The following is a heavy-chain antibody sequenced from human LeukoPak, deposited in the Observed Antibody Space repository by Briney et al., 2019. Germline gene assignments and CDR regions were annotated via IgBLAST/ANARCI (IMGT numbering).Heavy chain of an antibody. D-gene: IGHD1-7*01. CDR3: AKLLGTVTTYDY. V-gene: IGHV3-7*01. CDR2: IRPDGSEE. CDR1: GFTFSYNW. Sequence: GGSLRLSCTASGFTFSYNWMSWVREAPGKGRGWVARIRPDGSEEYYMDSVKGRFTISRDNAKNSLYLQMNSLRAEDTALYYCAKLLGTVTTYDYWGQGTLVTVSS. J-gene: IGHJ4*02.